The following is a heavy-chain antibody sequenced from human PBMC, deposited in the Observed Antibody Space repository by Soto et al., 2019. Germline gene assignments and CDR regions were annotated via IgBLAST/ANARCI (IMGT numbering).Heavy chain of an antibody. J-gene: IGHJ5*02. Sequence: ASVKVSCKASGYTFTSYGISWVRQAPGQGLEWMGWISTYSGDTKYAQKFQGRVTITTDTSTTTAYLELRSLRSDDTAVYYCARHHGPTTSENWFDPWGQGTLVTVSS. CDR2: ISTYSGDT. D-gene: IGHD5-12*01. V-gene: IGHV1-18*04. CDR1: GYTFTSYG. CDR3: ARHHGPTTSENWFDP.